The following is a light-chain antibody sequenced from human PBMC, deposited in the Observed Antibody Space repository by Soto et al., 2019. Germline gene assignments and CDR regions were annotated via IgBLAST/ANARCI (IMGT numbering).Light chain of an antibody. CDR1: QDIGSW. CDR3: QHFDNLPIA. Sequence: IQVTQSPSSVSASVGDRVTITCRAGQDIGSWLTWYQHKPGRAPKLLIHDASNLVTGVPSRFSGSGSGTDFTFTISSLQPEDIGTYYCQHFDNLPIAFGQGTRLEIK. J-gene: IGKJ5*01. V-gene: IGKV1-33*01. CDR2: DAS.